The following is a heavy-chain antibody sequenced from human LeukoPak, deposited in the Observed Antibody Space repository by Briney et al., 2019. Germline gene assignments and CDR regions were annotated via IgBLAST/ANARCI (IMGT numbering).Heavy chain of an antibody. CDR1: GFTFTNYA. Sequence: TGGSLRLSCAASGFTFTNYAMSWVRQAPGKGLEWVSAISGSGGSTYYADSVKGRFTISRDNSKNTLYLQMNSLRAEDTAVYYCAKVVGATKTYFDYWGQGTLVTVSS. D-gene: IGHD1-26*01. CDR3: AKVVGATKTYFDY. J-gene: IGHJ4*02. V-gene: IGHV3-23*01. CDR2: ISGSGGST.